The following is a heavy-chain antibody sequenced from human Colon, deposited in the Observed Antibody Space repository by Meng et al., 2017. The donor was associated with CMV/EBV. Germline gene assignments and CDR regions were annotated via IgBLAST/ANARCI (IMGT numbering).Heavy chain of an antibody. CDR2: INHSGST. J-gene: IGHJ6*02. CDR1: GGSFSGYY. CDR3: AQDQFVKDYNYYGTDV. D-gene: IGHD2-15*01. V-gene: IGHV4-34*01. Sequence: SETLSLTCAVYGGSFSGYYWSWIRQPPGKGLEWIGEINHSGSTNYNPSLKSRVTISVDTSKNQFSLRLSSVTAADTAVYYCAQDQFVKDYNYYGTDVWGQGTTVTVSS.